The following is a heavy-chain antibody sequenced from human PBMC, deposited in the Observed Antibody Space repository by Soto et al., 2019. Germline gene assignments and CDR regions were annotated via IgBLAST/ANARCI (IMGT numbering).Heavy chain of an antibody. D-gene: IGHD3-10*01. J-gene: IGHJ2*01. V-gene: IGHV3-48*02. CDR3: AVDAVTMVRGVIVNWHFDL. Sequence: DVQLVESGGALVQPGGSLRLSCAASGFTFSSDSMNWVRQAPGKGLEWLSYISSASSTIYYADSVKGRFTISRENGKNSLYLQMDSLRDEDTAVYYCAVDAVTMVRGVIVNWHFDLWGRGTLVTVSS. CDR1: GFTFSSDS. CDR2: ISSASSTI.